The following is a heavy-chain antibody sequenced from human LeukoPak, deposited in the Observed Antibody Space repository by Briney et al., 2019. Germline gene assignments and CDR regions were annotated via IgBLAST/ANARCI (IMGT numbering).Heavy chain of an antibody. D-gene: IGHD4-17*01. CDR3: ARDYYGDFYFDY. CDR2: IYYSGST. Sequence: SETLSLTCAVSGGSISSYYWSWIRQPPGKGLEWIGYIYYSGSTNYNPSLKSRVTISVDTSKNQFSLKLSSVTAADTAVYYCARDYYGDFYFDYWGQGTLVTVSS. CDR1: GGSISSYY. V-gene: IGHV4-59*01. J-gene: IGHJ4*02.